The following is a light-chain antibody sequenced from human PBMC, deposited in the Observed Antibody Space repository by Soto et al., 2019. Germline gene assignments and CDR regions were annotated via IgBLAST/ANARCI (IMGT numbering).Light chain of an antibody. CDR2: EVS. CDR1: SSDVGGYNY. J-gene: IGLJ1*01. V-gene: IGLV2-8*01. CDR3: SSYAGSTLYV. Sequence: QSALTQPPSASGSPGQSVTISCTGTSSDVGGYNYVSWYQQHPGKAPKLMIYEVSKRPSGVPDRFSGSKSGNTASLTVSGLQAEYEADDYCSSYAGSTLYVFGPGTKLTVL.